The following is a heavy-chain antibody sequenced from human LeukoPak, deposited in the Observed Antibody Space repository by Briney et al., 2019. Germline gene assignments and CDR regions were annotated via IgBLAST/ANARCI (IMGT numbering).Heavy chain of an antibody. J-gene: IGHJ4*02. CDR2: IYYGGST. CDR3: ARGYSGSYGRFDY. Sequence: SETLSLTCTVSRGSISSYYWSWIRQPPGKGLEWIGYIYYGGSTNYNPSLKSRVTISVDTSKNQFSLKLSSVTAADTAVYYCARGYSGSYGRFDYWGPGTLVTVSS. V-gene: IGHV4-59*01. D-gene: IGHD1-26*01. CDR1: RGSISSYY.